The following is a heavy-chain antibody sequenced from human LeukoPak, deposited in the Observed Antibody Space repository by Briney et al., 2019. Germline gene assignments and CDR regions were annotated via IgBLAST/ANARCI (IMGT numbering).Heavy chain of an antibody. CDR1: GYTFTSYA. CDR2: INAGNGNT. Sequence: ASVKVSCKASGYTFTSYAMHWVRQAPGQRLEWMGWINAGNGNTKYSQKFQGRVTITRDTSASTAYMELSSLRSEDTAVYYCARGMYYYGSGTYYYGMDVWGQGTTVTVSS. J-gene: IGHJ6*02. V-gene: IGHV1-3*01. CDR3: ARGMYYYGSGTYYYGMDV. D-gene: IGHD3-10*01.